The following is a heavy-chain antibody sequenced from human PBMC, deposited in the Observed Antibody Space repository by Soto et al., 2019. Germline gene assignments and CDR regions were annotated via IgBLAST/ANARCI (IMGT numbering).Heavy chain of an antibody. CDR1: GGSISSSSYY. CDR3: AXAXXXXLVXXXXXXXXXXXGMDV. V-gene: IGHV4-39*01. Sequence: QLQLQESGPGLVKPSETLSLTCTVSGGSISSSSYYWGWIRQPPGKGLEWIGSIYYSGSTYYNPSLKSRVTISVDTSKNQFSLKLSSVTAADTAXYYXAXAXXXXLVXXXXXXXXXXXGMDVWGQGTTVTVSS. CDR2: IYYSGST. J-gene: IGHJ6*02. D-gene: IGHD3-3*02.